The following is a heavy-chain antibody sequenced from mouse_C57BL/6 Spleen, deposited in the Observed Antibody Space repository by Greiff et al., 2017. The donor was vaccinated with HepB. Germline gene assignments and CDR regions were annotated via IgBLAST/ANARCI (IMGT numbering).Heavy chain of an antibody. CDR1: GFSLTSYG. J-gene: IGHJ4*01. V-gene: IGHV2-2*01. D-gene: IGHD4-1*01. CDR2: IWSGGST. CDR3: ARKNWDGDYAMDY. Sequence: VKVVESGPGLVQPSQSLSITCTVSGFSLTSYGVHWVRQSPGKGLEWLGVIWSGGSTDYNAAFISRLSISKDNSKSQVFFKMNSLQADDTAIYYCARKNWDGDYAMDYWGQGTSVTVSS.